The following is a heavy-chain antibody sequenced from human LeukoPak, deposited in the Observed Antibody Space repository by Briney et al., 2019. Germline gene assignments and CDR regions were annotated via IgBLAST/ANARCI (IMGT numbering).Heavy chain of an antibody. J-gene: IGHJ4*02. V-gene: IGHV5-10-1*01. Sequence: GESLKISCKGAGYSFTSYWISWGRQMPGKGLEWMGNIDPSDSYTNYSPSFQGHVTISADKSISTAYLQWSSLKASDTAMYYCARGAGWNYGDYWGQGTLVTVSS. CDR1: GYSFTSYW. CDR2: IDPSDSYT. CDR3: ARGAGWNYGDY. D-gene: IGHD1-7*01.